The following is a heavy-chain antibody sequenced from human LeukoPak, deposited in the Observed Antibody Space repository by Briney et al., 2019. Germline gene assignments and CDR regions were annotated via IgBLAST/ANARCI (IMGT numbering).Heavy chain of an antibody. D-gene: IGHD3-22*01. Sequence: GRSLRLSCAASGFTFDDYAMHWVRQAPGKGLEWVSGISWNSGSIGYADSVKGRFTISRDNAKNSLYLQMNSLRAEDMALYYCAKDDDSSGYQSLLLDYWGQGTLVTVSS. CDR2: ISWNSGSI. J-gene: IGHJ4*02. V-gene: IGHV3-9*03. CDR3: AKDDDSSGYQSLLLDY. CDR1: GFTFDDYA.